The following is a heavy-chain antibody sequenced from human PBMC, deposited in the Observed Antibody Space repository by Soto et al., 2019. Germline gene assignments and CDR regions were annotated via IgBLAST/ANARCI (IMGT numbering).Heavy chain of an antibody. J-gene: IGHJ4*02. V-gene: IGHV3-66*01. CDR1: GFTVSSSQ. D-gene: IGHD6-19*01. CDR3: ARGVIAVAGTGYYFDY. CDR2: IFIGGTT. Sequence: GGSLRLSCAASGFTVSSSQMTWVRQAPGKALEWVSLIFIGGTTQYAVSVKGRFTISRDNSKNTLYLQMSSLRAEDTAVYYCARGVIAVAGTGYYFDYWGQGTLVTVSS.